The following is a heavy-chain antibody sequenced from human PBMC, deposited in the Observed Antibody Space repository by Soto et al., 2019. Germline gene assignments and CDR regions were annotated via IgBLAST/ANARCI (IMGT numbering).Heavy chain of an antibody. CDR1: GGSCSDYD. D-gene: IGHD1-1*01. CDR3: ARVGAILAGTPTLAYFDY. Sequence: SETLSLTCTVYGGSCSDYDWSWIRKPPGKGLEWIGEINHSGSTNYNPSLKSRVTISVDTSKHQFSLKLSSVTAADTAVYYCARVGAILAGTPTLAYFDYWGQGPLVTVSS. V-gene: IGHV4-34*01. J-gene: IGHJ4*02. CDR2: INHSGST.